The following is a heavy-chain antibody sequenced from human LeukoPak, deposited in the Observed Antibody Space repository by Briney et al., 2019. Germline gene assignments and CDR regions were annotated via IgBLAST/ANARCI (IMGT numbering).Heavy chain of an antibody. CDR1: GGTFSSYA. D-gene: IGHD3-3*01. CDR3: ARGGLRFLESVSRNWFDP. V-gene: IGHV1-69*04. Sequence: SVKVSCKASGGTFSSYAISWVRQAPGQGLEWMGRIIPILGIANYAQKFQGRVTITADKSTSTAYMELSSLRSEDTAVYYCARGGLRFLESVSRNWFDPWGQGTLVTVSS. J-gene: IGHJ5*02. CDR2: IIPILGIA.